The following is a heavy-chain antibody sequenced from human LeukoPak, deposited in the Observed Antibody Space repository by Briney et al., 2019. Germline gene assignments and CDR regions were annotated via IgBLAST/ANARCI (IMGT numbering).Heavy chain of an antibody. J-gene: IGHJ4*02. CDR2: IGISSANT. Sequence: PGGSLRLSCAASGFPFIDYSMNWVRQAPGKGLEWISYIGISSANTKYADSVKGRFTISRDYAKNSLYLQMNSLRVEDTAVYFCARDHNYAFDNWGQGTLVTVSS. CDR3: ARDHNYAFDN. CDR1: GFPFIDYS. D-gene: IGHD1-1*01. V-gene: IGHV3-11*06.